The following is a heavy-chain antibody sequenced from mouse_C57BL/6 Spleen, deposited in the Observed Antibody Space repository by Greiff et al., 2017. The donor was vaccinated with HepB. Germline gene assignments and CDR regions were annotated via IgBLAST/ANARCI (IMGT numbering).Heavy chain of an antibody. CDR2: ISSGSSTI. CDR1: GFTFSDYG. CDR3: ASRMVTTDYAMDY. D-gene: IGHD2-2*01. Sequence: DVQLVESGGGLVKPGGSLKLSCAASGFTFSDYGMHWVRQAPEKGLEWVAYISSGSSTIYYADTVKGRFTISRDNAKNTLFLQMTSLRSEDTAMYYCASRMVTTDYAMDYWGQGTSVTVSS. J-gene: IGHJ4*01. V-gene: IGHV5-17*01.